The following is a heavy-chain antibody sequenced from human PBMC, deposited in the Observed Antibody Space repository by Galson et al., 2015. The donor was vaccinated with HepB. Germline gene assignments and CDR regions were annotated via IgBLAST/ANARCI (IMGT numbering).Heavy chain of an antibody. V-gene: IGHV3-48*02. CDR1: GFTFSDYS. J-gene: IGHJ4*02. CDR2: ISSSSSTI. CDR3: ARGHYGSGTEFHY. D-gene: IGHD3-10*01. Sequence: SLRLSCAASGFTFSDYSMNWVRQAPGKGLEWLSYISSSSSTIYYADPVRGRFTISRDNAKNSLYLQMNSLRDEDTAVYYCARGHYGSGTEFHYWGQGTLVTVSS.